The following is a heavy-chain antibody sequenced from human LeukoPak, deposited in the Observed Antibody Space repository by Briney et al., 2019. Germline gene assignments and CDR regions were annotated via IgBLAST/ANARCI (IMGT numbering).Heavy chain of an antibody. CDR2: INAGNGKT. Sequence: ASVKVSCKASGYIFTDYAIQWVRQAPGQGLEWMGWINAGNGKTKYSQRFQGRVTITRDTSASTAYMELSGLRSDDTAVYYCARARWTSTVTTYYLDFWGQGTLVTVSS. V-gene: IGHV1-3*01. CDR1: GYIFTDYA. J-gene: IGHJ4*02. D-gene: IGHD4-17*01. CDR3: ARARWTSTVTTYYLDF.